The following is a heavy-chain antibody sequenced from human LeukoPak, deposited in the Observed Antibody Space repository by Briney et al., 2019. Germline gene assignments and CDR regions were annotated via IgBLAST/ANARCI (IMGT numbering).Heavy chain of an antibody. Sequence: GGSLRLSCAASGFTFSNSWMSWVRQAPGMGLEFVANIKQDGSEMYYVDSVKGRFAISRDNAKNSLYLQMNSLRVEDTAVYYCASGNHFDYWGQGTLVTVSS. CDR3: ASGNHFDY. V-gene: IGHV3-7*01. CDR1: GFTFSNSW. J-gene: IGHJ4*02. D-gene: IGHD1-14*01. CDR2: IKQDGSEM.